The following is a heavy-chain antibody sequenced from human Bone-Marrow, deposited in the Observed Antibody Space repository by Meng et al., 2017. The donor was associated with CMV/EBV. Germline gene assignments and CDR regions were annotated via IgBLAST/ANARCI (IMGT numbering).Heavy chain of an antibody. CDR1: TFSGSA. V-gene: IGHV3-73*01. D-gene: IGHD3-22*01. Sequence: TFSGSARHWVRQASGKGLEWVGRIRSKANSYATAYAASVKGRFTISRDDSKNTAYLQMNSLKTEDTAVYYCTRPKYYYDSSGYSPFDYWGQGTLVTVSS. CDR2: IRSKANSYAT. J-gene: IGHJ4*02. CDR3: TRPKYYYDSSGYSPFDY.